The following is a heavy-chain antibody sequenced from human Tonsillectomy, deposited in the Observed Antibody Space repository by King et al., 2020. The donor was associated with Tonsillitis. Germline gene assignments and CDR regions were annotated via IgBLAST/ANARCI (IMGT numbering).Heavy chain of an antibody. Sequence: QLVQSGAEVKKPGSSVKVSCKASGGTFSSYAISWVRQAPGQGLEWMGRIIPILGIANYAQKFQGRVTITADKSTSTAYMELSSLRSEDTAVYYCAREGGHVEITTIPLFDYWGQGTLVTVSS. D-gene: IGHD5-24*01. V-gene: IGHV1-69*09. CDR2: IIPILGIA. J-gene: IGHJ4*02. CDR1: GGTFSSYA. CDR3: AREGGHVEITTIPLFDY.